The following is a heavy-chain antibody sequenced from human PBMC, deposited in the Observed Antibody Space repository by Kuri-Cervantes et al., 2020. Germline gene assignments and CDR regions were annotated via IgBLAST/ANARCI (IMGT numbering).Heavy chain of an antibody. CDR2: IRYDGRNE. D-gene: IGHD3-10*01. Sequence: GESLKISCAASGFTFGNYDMHWVRQAPGKGLEWVALIRYDGRNEFYANSVKGRFTISRDNSKNTLYLQMNSLRTEDTAVYYCAKLAPAGDDYWGLGTLVTVSS. J-gene: IGHJ4*02. CDR1: GFTFGNYD. CDR3: AKLAPAGDDY. V-gene: IGHV3-30*02.